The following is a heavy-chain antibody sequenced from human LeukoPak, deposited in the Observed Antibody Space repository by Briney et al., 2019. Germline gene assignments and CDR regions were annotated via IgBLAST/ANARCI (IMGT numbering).Heavy chain of an antibody. V-gene: IGHV4-38-2*02. J-gene: IGHJ4*02. Sequence: SETLSLTCTVSGYSISSGYYWGWIRQPPGKGLEWIGYIYYSGSTNYNPSLKSRVTISVDTSKNQFSLKLSSVTAADTAVYYCAGARGGYEYYFDYWGQGTLVTVSS. CDR1: GYSISSGYY. CDR3: AGARGGYEYYFDY. CDR2: IYYSGST. D-gene: IGHD3-16*01.